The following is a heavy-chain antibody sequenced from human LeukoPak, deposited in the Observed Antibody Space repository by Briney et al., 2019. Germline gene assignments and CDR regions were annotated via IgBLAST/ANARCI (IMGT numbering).Heavy chain of an antibody. CDR3: AKDHYWSIDY. J-gene: IGHJ4*02. D-gene: IGHD3-3*01. CDR1: GFIFSDHW. Sequence: GGSLRLSCAASGFIFSDHWMHWVRQAPGKGLVWLSRINNDGSSTIYADSVKGRFTISRDIAKNTLYLQMNSLRAEDTGVYYCAKDHYWSIDYWGRGTLVTVSS. V-gene: IGHV3-74*01. CDR2: INNDGSST.